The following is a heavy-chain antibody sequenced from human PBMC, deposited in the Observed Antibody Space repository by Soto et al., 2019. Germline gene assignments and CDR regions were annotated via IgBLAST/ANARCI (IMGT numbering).Heavy chain of an antibody. CDR1: GDSINIQNDY. D-gene: IGHD5-18*01. V-gene: IGHV4-31*01. CDR2: IHFSAST. CDR3: ARDSYNYGYPSPLTFDR. Sequence: PSETLSLTCTISGDSINIQNDYWTWIRHLPGKGLQWIGYIHFSASTYYNPSLESPVSIATDTTKTHFSLEFITVTVTAAAVYYCARDSYNYGYPSPLTFDRWGQGILVPVS. J-gene: IGHJ4*02.